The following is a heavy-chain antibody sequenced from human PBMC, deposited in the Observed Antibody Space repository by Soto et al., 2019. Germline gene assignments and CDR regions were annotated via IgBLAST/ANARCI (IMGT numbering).Heavy chain of an antibody. J-gene: IGHJ5*02. CDR3: ARDSVDIVVVPAATICPLDP. CDR2: ISGSGGST. Sequence: GGSLRLSCAASGFTFSSYAMSWVRQAPGKGLEWVSAISGSGGSTYYADSVKGRFTISRDNSKNTLYLQMNSLRAEDTAVYYCARDSVDIVVVPAATICPLDPWGQGTLVTVSS. D-gene: IGHD2-2*03. CDR1: GFTFSSYA. V-gene: IGHV3-23*01.